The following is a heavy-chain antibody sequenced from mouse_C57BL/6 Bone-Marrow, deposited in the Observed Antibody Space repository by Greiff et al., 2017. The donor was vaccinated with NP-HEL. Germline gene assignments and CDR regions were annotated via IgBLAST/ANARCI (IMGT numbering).Heavy chain of an antibody. D-gene: IGHD4-1*01. CDR1: GYTFTSYG. Sequence: QVHVKQSGAELARPGASVKLSCKASGYTFTSYGISWVKQRTGQGLEWIGEIYPRSGNTYYNEKFKGKATLTADKSSSTAYMELRSLTSEDSAVYFCARVLGTWFAYWGQGTLVTVSA. CDR3: ARVLGTWFAY. J-gene: IGHJ3*01. V-gene: IGHV1-81*01. CDR2: IYPRSGNT.